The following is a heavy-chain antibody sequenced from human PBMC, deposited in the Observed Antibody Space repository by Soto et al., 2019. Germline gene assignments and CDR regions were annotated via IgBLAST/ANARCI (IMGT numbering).Heavy chain of an antibody. D-gene: IGHD4-17*01. V-gene: IGHV3-21*01. CDR1: GFTFSSYS. J-gene: IGHJ2*01. CDR3: ARGSYGDYEADWYFDL. CDR2: ISSSSSYI. Sequence: GGSLRLSCAASGFTFSSYSMNWVRQAPGKGLEWVSSISSSSSYIYYADSVKGRFTISRDNAKNSLYLQMNSLRAEDTAVYYCARGSYGDYEADWYFDLWGRGTLVTVSS.